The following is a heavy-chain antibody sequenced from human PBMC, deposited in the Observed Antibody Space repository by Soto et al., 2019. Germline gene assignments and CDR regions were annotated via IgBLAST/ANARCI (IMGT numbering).Heavy chain of an antibody. V-gene: IGHV4-59*01. CDR2: IYYSGST. CDR1: GGSISSYY. CDR3: ARDLGSSTTYYYYGMDV. J-gene: IGHJ6*02. D-gene: IGHD6-13*01. Sequence: PSETLSLTCTVSGGSISSYYWSWIRQPPGKGLEWIGYIYYSGSTNYNPSLKSRVTISVDTSKNQFSLKLSSVTAADTAVYYCARDLGSSTTYYYYGMDVWGQGTTVTVSS.